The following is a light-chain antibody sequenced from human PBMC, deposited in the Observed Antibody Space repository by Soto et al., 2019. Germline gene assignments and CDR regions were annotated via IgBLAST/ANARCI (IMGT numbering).Light chain of an antibody. CDR3: QKSYSTPPLT. CDR1: QSISSY. V-gene: IGKV1-39*01. Sequence: DIQMTQSPSSLSASVGDRVTITCRASQSISSYLNWYQQKPGKAPKLLIYAASSLQSGVPSRFSGSGSGAAFTLTISSLLPEDFATYYCQKSYSTPPLTFGGGTTVEIK. J-gene: IGKJ4*01. CDR2: AAS.